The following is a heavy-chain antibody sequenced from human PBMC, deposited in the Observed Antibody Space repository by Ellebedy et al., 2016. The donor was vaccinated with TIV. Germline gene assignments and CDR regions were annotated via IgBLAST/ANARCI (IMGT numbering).Heavy chain of an antibody. CDR1: GFTFSDHY. CDR2: ARTKVQSYTT. CDR3: ARGASGRSASGSSGWFNGFEI. J-gene: IGHJ3*02. V-gene: IGHV3-72*01. D-gene: IGHD6-19*01. Sequence: GGSLRLSCAASGFTFSDHYMDWVRQAPGKGLEWIGRARTKVQSYTTEYAASVKGRFTISRDDSKNSLYLQMNSLKIEDTAVYYCARGASGRSASGSSGWFNGFEIWGQGTMVIVSS.